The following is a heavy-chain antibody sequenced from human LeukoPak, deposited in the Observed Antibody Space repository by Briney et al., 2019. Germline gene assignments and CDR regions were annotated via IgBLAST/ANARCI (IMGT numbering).Heavy chain of an antibody. Sequence: SVKVSCKASGGTFSSYAISWVRQAPGQGLEWMGGIIPIFGTANYAQKFQGRVTITADESTSTAYMELSSLRSEDTAVYYCAIMRGDFWSGYYPKSYYYCGMDVWGQGTTVTVSS. V-gene: IGHV1-69*13. CDR2: IIPIFGTA. J-gene: IGHJ6*02. D-gene: IGHD3-3*01. CDR3: AIMRGDFWSGYYPKSYYYCGMDV. CDR1: GGTFSSYA.